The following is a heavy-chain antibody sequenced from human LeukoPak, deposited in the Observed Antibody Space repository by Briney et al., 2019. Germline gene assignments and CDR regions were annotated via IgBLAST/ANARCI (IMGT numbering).Heavy chain of an antibody. D-gene: IGHD1-1*01. Sequence: GGSLRLSCAASGFTFSSYEMNWVRQAPGKGLEWVSYISSSGSTIYYADSVKGRFTISRDNSKNTLYLQMNSLRAEDTAVYYCAKVLSWRGDYWGQGTLVTVSS. J-gene: IGHJ4*02. CDR1: GFTFSSYE. CDR3: AKVLSWRGDY. CDR2: ISSSGSTI. V-gene: IGHV3-48*03.